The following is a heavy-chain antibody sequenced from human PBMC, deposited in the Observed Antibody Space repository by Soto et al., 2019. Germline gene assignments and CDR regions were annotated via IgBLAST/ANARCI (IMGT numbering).Heavy chain of an antibody. CDR1: GYSFTSYW. D-gene: IGHD6-19*01. V-gene: IGHV5-10-1*01. J-gene: IGHJ6*02. CDR3: ARPSSIYSSGWYEYYYYGMDV. CDR2: IDPSDSYT. Sequence: PGESLKISYKGSGYSFTSYWISWVRQMPGKGLEWMGRIDPSDSYTNYSPSFQGHVTISADKSISTAYLQWSSLKASDTAMYYCARPSSIYSSGWYEYYYYGMDVWGQGTTVTVSS.